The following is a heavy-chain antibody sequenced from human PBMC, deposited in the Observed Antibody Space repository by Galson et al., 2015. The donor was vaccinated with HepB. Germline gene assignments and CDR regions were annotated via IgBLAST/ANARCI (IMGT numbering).Heavy chain of an antibody. Sequence: SLRLSCAASGFTFSSYSMNWVRQAPGKGLEWVSYISSSSSTIYYADSVKGRFTISRDNAKNSLYLQMNSLRAEDTAVYYCAKAREYYEAYYFDYWGQGTLVTVSS. CDR1: GFTFSSYS. V-gene: IGHV3-48*04. J-gene: IGHJ4*02. CDR2: ISSSSSTI. CDR3: AKAREYYEAYYFDY. D-gene: IGHD3-22*01.